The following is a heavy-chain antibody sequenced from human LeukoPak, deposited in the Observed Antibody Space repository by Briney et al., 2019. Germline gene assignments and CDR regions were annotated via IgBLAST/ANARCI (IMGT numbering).Heavy chain of an antibody. CDR1: GFTFGDYA. D-gene: IGHD1-26*01. Sequence: SLRLSCTASGFTFGDYAMCWVRQAPGKGLEWVGFIRSKAYGGTTEYAASVKGRFTISRDDSKSIAYLQMNSLKTEDTAVYYCTAASMVGATNPDYWGQGTLVTVSS. V-gene: IGHV3-49*04. CDR3: TAASMVGATNPDY. CDR2: IRSKAYGGTT. J-gene: IGHJ4*02.